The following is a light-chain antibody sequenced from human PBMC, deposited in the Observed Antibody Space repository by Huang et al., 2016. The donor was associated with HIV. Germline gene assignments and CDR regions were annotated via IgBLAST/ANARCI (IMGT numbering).Light chain of an antibody. Sequence: ETVMTQSPVTLSVSPGDRASLSCSSSRIVSSHLAWYQQKPGQAPRLLIYAASTRATGVPARFSGSGAGTEFTLTISTLQSEDSAVYYCQQYNDFRSTFGPGTRVEIK. CDR3: QQYNDFRST. CDR1: RIVSSH. J-gene: IGKJ3*01. CDR2: AAS. V-gene: IGKV3-15*01.